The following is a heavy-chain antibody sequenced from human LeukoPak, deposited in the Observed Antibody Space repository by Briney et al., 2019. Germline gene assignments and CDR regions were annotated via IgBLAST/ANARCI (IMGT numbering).Heavy chain of an antibody. J-gene: IGHJ4*02. V-gene: IGHV1-46*01. CDR3: ARADTQNTWIQLWALPTGFDY. D-gene: IGHD5-18*01. CDR1: GYTFTSYY. Sequence: ASVKVSCKASGYTFTSYYMHWVRQAPGQGLEWMGIINPSGGSTSYAQKFQGRVTMTRDTSTSTVYMELSSLRSEDTAVYYCARADTQNTWIQLWALPTGFDYWGQGTLATVSS. CDR2: INPSGGST.